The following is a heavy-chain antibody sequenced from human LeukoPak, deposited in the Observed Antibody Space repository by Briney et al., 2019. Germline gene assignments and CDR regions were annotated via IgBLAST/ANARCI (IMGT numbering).Heavy chain of an antibody. D-gene: IGHD1-26*01. V-gene: IGHV4-61*02. CDR1: GGSISSGSYY. Sequence: SETLSLTCTVSGGSISSGSYYWSWIRQPAGKGLEWIGRIYTSGSTNYNPSLKSRVTISVDTSKNQFSLKLSSVTAADTAVYYCARDGRRDDAFDIWGQGTMVTVSS. CDR2: IYTSGST. J-gene: IGHJ3*02. CDR3: ARDGRRDDAFDI.